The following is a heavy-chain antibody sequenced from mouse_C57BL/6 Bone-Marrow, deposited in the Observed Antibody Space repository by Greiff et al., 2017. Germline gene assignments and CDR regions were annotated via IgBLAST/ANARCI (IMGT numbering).Heavy chain of an antibody. J-gene: IGHJ2*01. D-gene: IGHD2-2*01. CDR3: ALIYYGYGGY. Sequence: VQLQQSGPELVKPGASVKIPCKASGYTFTAYNMDWAKQSHGKSLEWIGDINPNNGGTIYNQKFKGKATLTVDKSSSPAYMELRSLTSEDTAVYYCALIYYGYGGYWGQGTTLTVSS. CDR1: GYTFTAYN. CDR2: INPNNGGT. V-gene: IGHV1-18*01.